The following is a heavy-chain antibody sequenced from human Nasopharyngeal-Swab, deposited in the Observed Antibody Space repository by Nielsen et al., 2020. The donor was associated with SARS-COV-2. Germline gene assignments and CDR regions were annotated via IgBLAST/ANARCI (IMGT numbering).Heavy chain of an antibody. D-gene: IGHD1-26*01. V-gene: IGHV3-9*01. CDR1: GFTLDDYA. Sequence: SLKISCAASGFTLDDYAMHWVRQAPGKGLEWVSGISWNSGSIGYADSVKGRFTISRDNAKNSLYLQMNSLRAEDTALYYCAKGSSWEAYNWFDPWGQGTLVTVSS. CDR2: ISWNSGSI. CDR3: AKGSSWEAYNWFDP. J-gene: IGHJ5*02.